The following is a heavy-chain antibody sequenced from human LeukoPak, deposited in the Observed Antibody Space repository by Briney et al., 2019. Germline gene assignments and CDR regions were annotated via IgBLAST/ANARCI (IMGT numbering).Heavy chain of an antibody. J-gene: IGHJ4*02. CDR2: IYHSGST. D-gene: IGHD3-10*01. CDR1: GGSISSYY. Sequence: SETLSLTCTVSGGSISSYYWSWIRQPPGKGLEWIGSIYHSGSTYYNPSLKSRVTISVDTSKNQFSLKLSSVTAADTAVYYCAREYGSGTYDTRWGQGTLVTVSS. V-gene: IGHV4-38-2*02. CDR3: AREYGSGTYDTR.